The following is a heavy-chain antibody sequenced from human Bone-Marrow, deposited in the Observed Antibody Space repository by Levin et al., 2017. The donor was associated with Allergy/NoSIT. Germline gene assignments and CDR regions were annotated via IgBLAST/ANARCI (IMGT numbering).Heavy chain of an antibody. V-gene: IGHV4-30-2*01. J-gene: IGHJ5*02. Sequence: MSSETLSLTCAVSGGSLSSGGYSSTWIRQPPGKSLEWIGYIYQTGTTYYNPSLESRVTISLDRSKNQFSLTLTSVTAADTAVYFCARGLSWGDYHYFDRWGPGILVTVSS. CDR1: GGSLSSGGYS. CDR3: ARGLSWGDYHYFDR. CDR2: IYQTGTT. D-gene: IGHD4-17*01.